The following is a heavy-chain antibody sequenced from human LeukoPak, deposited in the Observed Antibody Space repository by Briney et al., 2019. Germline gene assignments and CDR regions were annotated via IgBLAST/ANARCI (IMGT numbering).Heavy chain of an antibody. CDR3: ATAVAAIPGDAFDI. V-gene: IGHV1-2*02. J-gene: IGHJ3*02. Sequence: ASVKVSCKASGYTFTGYYMHWVRQAPGQGLEWMGWINPNSGGTNYAQKFQGRATMTRDTSISTAYMELSRLRSDDTAVYYCATAVAAIPGDAFDIWGQGTMVTVSS. D-gene: IGHD2-2*02. CDR1: GYTFTGYY. CDR2: INPNSGGT.